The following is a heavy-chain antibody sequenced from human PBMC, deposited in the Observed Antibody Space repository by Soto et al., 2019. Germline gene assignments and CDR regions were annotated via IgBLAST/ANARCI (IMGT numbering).Heavy chain of an antibody. Sequence: QVQLQQWGAGLLKPSETLSLTCAVYGGSFSGYYWSWIRQPPGKGLEWIGEINHSGSTNYNPSLTSRVTISVDTAKNQFSLKLSSVTAADTAVYYCARGRWFFSSTSGYPYWGQGTLVTVSS. J-gene: IGHJ4*02. D-gene: IGHD2-2*01. CDR1: GGSFSGYY. CDR3: ARGRWFFSSTSGYPY. CDR2: INHSGST. V-gene: IGHV4-34*01.